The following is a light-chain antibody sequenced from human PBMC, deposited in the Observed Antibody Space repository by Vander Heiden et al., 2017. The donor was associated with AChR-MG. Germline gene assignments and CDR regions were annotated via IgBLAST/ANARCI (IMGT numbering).Light chain of an antibody. CDR1: QSVSNNY. V-gene: IGKV3-20*01. J-gene: IGKJ3*01. CDR2: GAS. CDR3: QQYGSSPLT. Sequence: EIVLTQSPGTLSLSPGERATLSCRASQSVSNNYFAWYQQKSGRAPRRLVYGASSRAIGTPDRFSGSGSGTDFTLTISRLEPEDFAVYYCQQYGSSPLTFGHGTKVDIK.